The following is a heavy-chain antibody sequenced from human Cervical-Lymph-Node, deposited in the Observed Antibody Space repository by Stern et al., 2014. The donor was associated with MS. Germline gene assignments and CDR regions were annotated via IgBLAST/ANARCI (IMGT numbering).Heavy chain of an antibody. Sequence: QVQLVESGAELEKPGASVKVSCKASGYTFTAHYMHWVRQAPGPGLEWMAWLNPNDGGTKYAPKFQGRVTMTRDTSTSTAYMELSGLRSDDTAVYFCARGTGSSWFDYWGQGTLVTVSS. V-gene: IGHV1-2*02. CDR2: LNPNDGGT. CDR3: ARGTGSSWFDY. J-gene: IGHJ4*02. D-gene: IGHD6-13*01. CDR1: GYTFTAHY.